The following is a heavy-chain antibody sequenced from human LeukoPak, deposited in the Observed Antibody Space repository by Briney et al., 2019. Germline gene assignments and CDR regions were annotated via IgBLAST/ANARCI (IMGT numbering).Heavy chain of an antibody. J-gene: IGHJ4*02. Sequence: GGSLRLSCAASGFTFSSYGMHWVRQAPGKGLEWVAFIRYDGSNKYYADSVKGRFTISRDNSKNTLYLQMNSLRAEDTAVYYCAKDPTAKTAARPSYHYWGQGTLVTVSS. V-gene: IGHV3-30*02. CDR3: AKDPTAKTAARPSYHY. CDR1: GFTFSSYG. CDR2: IRYDGSNK. D-gene: IGHD6-6*01.